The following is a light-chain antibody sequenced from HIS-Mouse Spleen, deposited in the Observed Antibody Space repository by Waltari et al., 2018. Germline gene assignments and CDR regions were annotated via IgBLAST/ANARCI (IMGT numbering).Light chain of an antibody. CDR1: SSDLGGYNY. V-gene: IGLV2-14*01. CDR3: SSYTSSSTF. CDR2: EVS. J-gene: IGLJ1*01. Sequence: QSALPQPASVSGSPGQSITISCTGTSSDLGGYNYVSWYQQHPGKAPKLMIYEVSNRPSGVSNRFSGSKSGNTASLTISGLQAEDEADYYCSSYTSSSTFFGTGTKVTVL.